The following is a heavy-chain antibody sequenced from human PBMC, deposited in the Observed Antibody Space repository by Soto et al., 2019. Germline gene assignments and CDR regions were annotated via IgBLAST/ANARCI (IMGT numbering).Heavy chain of an antibody. Sequence: EVQLLESGGGLVQPGGSLRLSCAASGFTFISYAMSWVRQAPGKGLEWVSAISGSGGSTYYADSVKGRFTISRDNSKNTLYLQMNSLRAEDTAVYYCGRRYSSSWGFDPWGQGTLVTVSS. CDR2: ISGSGGST. J-gene: IGHJ5*02. CDR3: GRRYSSSWGFDP. D-gene: IGHD6-13*01. CDR1: GFTFISYA. V-gene: IGHV3-23*01.